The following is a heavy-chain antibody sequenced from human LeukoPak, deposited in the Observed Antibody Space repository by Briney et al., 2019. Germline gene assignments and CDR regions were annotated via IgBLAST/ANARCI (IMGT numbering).Heavy chain of an antibody. CDR3: AKDITVASTGYYFDY. D-gene: IGHD6-19*01. J-gene: IGHJ4*02. CDR2: IRYDGSNK. Sequence: PGGSLRLSCAASGFTFSSYGMHWVRQAPGKGLEWVAFIRYDGSNKYYADSVKGRFTISRDNSKNTLYLQMNSLRAEDTAIYFCAKDITVASTGYYFDYWGQGTLVTVSS. V-gene: IGHV3-30*02. CDR1: GFTFSSYG.